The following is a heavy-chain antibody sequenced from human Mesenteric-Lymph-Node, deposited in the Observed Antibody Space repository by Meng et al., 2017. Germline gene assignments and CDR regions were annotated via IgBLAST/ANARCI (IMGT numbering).Heavy chain of an antibody. V-gene: IGHV4-34*01. CDR2: INHSGST. CDR1: GGSFSGYY. D-gene: IGHD1-26*01. CDR3: ARGSGSYQPEDY. J-gene: IGHJ4*02. Sequence: SETLSLTCAVYGGSFSGYYWSWIRQPPGKRLEWIGEINHSGSTNYNPSLKSRVTISVDTSKNQFSLKLSSVTAADTAVYYCARGSGSYQPEDYWGQGTLVTVSS.